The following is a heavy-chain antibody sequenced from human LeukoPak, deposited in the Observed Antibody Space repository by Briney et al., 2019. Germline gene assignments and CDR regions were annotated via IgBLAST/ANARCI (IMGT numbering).Heavy chain of an antibody. CDR3: ARDLGIAARHDY. CDR2: IYSGGST. CDR1: GFTVSSSY. J-gene: IGHJ4*02. Sequence: GGSLRLSCAASGFTVSSSYMSWVRQAPGKGLEWVSVIYSGGSTDYADSVKGRFTISRDNAKNSLYLQMNSLRAEDTAVYYCARDLGIAARHDYWGQGTLVTVSS. V-gene: IGHV3-66*01. D-gene: IGHD6-6*01.